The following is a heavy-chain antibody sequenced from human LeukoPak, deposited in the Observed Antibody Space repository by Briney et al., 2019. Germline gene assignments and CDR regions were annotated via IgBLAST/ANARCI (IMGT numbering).Heavy chain of an antibody. V-gene: IGHV4-34*01. CDR1: GGSFSGYY. CDR3: ARRRGYFGSGSYYNGYYFDY. CDR2: IHYSGSA. D-gene: IGHD3-10*01. J-gene: IGHJ4*02. Sequence: SETLSLTCAVYGGSFSGYYWTWIRQPPGKGLEWIGEIHYSGSATYNPSLKSRVTISVDTSKNQFSLKMNSVTAADTAVYYCARRRGYFGSGSYYNGYYFDYWGQGTLVTVSS.